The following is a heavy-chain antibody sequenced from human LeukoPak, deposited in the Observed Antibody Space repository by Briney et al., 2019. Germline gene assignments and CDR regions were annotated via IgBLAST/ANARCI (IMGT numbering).Heavy chain of an antibody. CDR2: ISSSGSTI. Sequence: GGSLRLSCAASGFTFSDYYMSWIRQAPGKGLEWVSYISSSGSTIYYADSVKGRFTISRDNAKNSLYLQMNSLRAEDTAVYYCAREHNLRGAVAGTYYYYYYMDVWGKGTTVTVSS. J-gene: IGHJ6*03. V-gene: IGHV3-11*01. CDR1: GFTFSDYY. D-gene: IGHD6-19*01. CDR3: AREHNLRGAVAGTYYYYYYMDV.